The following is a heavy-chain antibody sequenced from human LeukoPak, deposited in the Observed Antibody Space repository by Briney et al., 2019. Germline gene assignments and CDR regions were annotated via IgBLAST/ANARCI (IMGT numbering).Heavy chain of an antibody. CDR3: TVLGY. D-gene: IGHD3-16*01. CDR1: GFTFHKHW. CDR2: IKHDGSEK. J-gene: IGHJ4*02. V-gene: IGHV3-7*01. Sequence: GGSLRLSCATSGFTFHKHWLTWVRQAPGKGLEWVANIKHDGSEKYYVDSVKGRFTTSRDNANNSVSLLMSSLRVDDTAVYYCTVLGYWGQGTLVTVSS.